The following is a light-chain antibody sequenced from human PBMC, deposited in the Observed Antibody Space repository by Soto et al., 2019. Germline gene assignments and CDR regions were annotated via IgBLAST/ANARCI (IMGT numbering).Light chain of an antibody. J-gene: IGKJ2*01. V-gene: IGKV1-12*01. CDR3: QQANSFPYT. CDR1: QGISSW. Sequence: DIQMTQSPSSVSASVGDRVTITCRASQGISSWLDWYQQKPVKAPKLLIYAASSLQSGVPSRFSGSGSGTDFTLTISSLQPEDFATYYCQQANSFPYTFGQGTKLEIK. CDR2: AAS.